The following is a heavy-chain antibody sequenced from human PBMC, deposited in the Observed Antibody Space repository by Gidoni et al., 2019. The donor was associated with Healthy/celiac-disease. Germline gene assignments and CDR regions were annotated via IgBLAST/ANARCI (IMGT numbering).Heavy chain of an antibody. CDR3: AVAVAGISSSEEDYYYYGMDV. CDR2: IKQDGSEK. Sequence: EVQLVEFGGGLVQPGGSLRLSCAASGFTFSSYRMTWVRQAPGKGLEWVANIKQDGSEKYYVDSVKGRFTISRDNAKNSLYLQMNSLRAEDTAVYYCAVAVAGISSSEEDYYYYGMDVWGQGTTVTVSS. V-gene: IGHV3-7*01. J-gene: IGHJ6*02. D-gene: IGHD6-19*01. CDR1: GFTFSSYR.